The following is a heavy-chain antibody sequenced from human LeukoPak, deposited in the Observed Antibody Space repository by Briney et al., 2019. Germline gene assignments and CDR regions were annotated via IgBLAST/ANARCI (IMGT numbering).Heavy chain of an antibody. CDR3: ARDMLAVPSNWFDP. D-gene: IGHD2-8*01. J-gene: IGHJ5*02. CDR2: INPSGGGT. Sequence: ASVKVSCKASGYTFTSYYIHWVRQAPGQGLEWMGVINPSGGGTSYAQKFQGRVTMTRDTSTSTVYMDLRSLRSEDTAMYFCARDMLAVPSNWFDPWGQGTLVTVSS. CDR1: GYTFTSYY. V-gene: IGHV1-46*01.